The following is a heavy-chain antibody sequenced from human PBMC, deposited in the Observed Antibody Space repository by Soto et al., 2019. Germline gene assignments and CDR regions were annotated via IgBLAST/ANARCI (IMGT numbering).Heavy chain of an antibody. V-gene: IGHV3-21*01. CDR3: ARDLNVAGTFDP. Sequence: AGGSLRLSCAASGFTFSSYSMKWVRQAPGKGLEWVSSISSSSSYIYYADSVKGRFTISRDNAKNSLYLQMNSLRAEDTAVYYCARDLNVAGTFDPWGQGTLVTVSS. D-gene: IGHD6-13*01. J-gene: IGHJ5*02. CDR1: GFTFSSYS. CDR2: ISSSSSYI.